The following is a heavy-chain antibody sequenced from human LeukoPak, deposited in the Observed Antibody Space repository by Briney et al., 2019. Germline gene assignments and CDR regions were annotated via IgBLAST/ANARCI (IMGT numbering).Heavy chain of an antibody. CDR2: IDPSDSYT. CDR3: ARRANYYGSGYFDY. Sequence: GESVRIYCTGSGYSFTSYWISWVRQMPGKGREWMGRIDPSDSYTHYIPSFQGHVTISADKSISTAYLQWSSLKASDAAMYYCARRANYYGSGYFDYWGQGTLVTVSS. J-gene: IGHJ4*02. CDR1: GYSFTSYW. V-gene: IGHV5-10-1*01. D-gene: IGHD3-10*01.